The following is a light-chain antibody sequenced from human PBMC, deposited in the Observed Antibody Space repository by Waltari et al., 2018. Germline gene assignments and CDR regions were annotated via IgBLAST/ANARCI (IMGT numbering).Light chain of an antibody. J-gene: IGKJ1*01. Sequence: DIQMTQSPSTLSASVGDRVTITCRASQGISNRLAWYQQKPGKAPTVLIYKASILETGVPSRFSGSGSGTEFTLTISSLQPDDFATYFCQQYNSYSWTVGQGTKVEIK. V-gene: IGKV1-5*03. CDR2: KAS. CDR1: QGISNR. CDR3: QQYNSYSWT.